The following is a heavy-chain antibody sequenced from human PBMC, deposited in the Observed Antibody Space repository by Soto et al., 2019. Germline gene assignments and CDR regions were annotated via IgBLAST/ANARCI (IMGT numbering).Heavy chain of an antibody. D-gene: IGHD4-17*01. CDR2: ISASGSTI. J-gene: IGHJ4*02. CDR1: GFSFINHH. CDR3: ARVRKTYGDYDY. Sequence: EVLLVESGGGLVQPGGSLRLSCAGSGFSFINHHMHWVRQAPGKGLEYVSGISASGSTIYYADSVKGRFTISRDNSKNTLFLQMGDLRNEDMAVYYCARVRKTYGDYDYWGQGTLVTVSS. V-gene: IGHV3-64*07.